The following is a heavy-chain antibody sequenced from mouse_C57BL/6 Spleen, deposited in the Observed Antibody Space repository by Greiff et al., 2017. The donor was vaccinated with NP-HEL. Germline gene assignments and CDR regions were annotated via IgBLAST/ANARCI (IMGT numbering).Heavy chain of an antibody. Sequence: EVQRVESVAALVRPGASVKVSCTASGFHIQNSYMHWVKQRPEQGLEWIGRIDPATGNTTYASKFQGKATITADTSSNTAYLQLGSLTSEDTAIYYCARRVRCYSMDYWGQGTSVTVSS. CDR1: GFHIQNSY. CDR2: IDPATGNT. V-gene: IGHV14-3*01. D-gene: IGHD1-1*01. J-gene: IGHJ4*01. CDR3: ARRVRCYSMDY.